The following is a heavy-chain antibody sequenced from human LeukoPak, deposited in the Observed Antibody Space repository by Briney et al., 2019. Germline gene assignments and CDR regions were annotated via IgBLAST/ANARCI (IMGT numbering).Heavy chain of an antibody. Sequence: GGSLRLSCAASGFTFSSYWMTWVRQAPGKGLEWVADIKQDGSEKYYVDSVKGRFTISRDNAKKSLYLQMNSLRAEDTAVYYCARERDGYTHDAFDIWGQGTMVTVSS. V-gene: IGHV3-7*01. CDR3: ARERDGYTHDAFDI. J-gene: IGHJ3*02. CDR1: GFTFSSYW. CDR2: IKQDGSEK. D-gene: IGHD5-24*01.